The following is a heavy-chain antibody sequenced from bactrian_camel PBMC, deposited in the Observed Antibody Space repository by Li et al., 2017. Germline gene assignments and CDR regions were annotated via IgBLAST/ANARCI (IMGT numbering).Heavy chain of an antibody. CDR3: AKGRPRLGLVAADLD. Sequence: VQLVESGGGLVQPGGSLTLSCAASGFTLSTYWMYWVRQAPGKGLEWVSTINSGGGVSYYSDSVAGRFTISRDNAKNTLYLQLDSLSTEDTDTYYCAKGRPRLGLVAADLDRGQGTQVTVS. D-gene: IGHD7*01. CDR1: GFTLSTYW. CDR2: INSGGGVS. J-gene: IGHJ4*01. V-gene: IGHV3S1*01.